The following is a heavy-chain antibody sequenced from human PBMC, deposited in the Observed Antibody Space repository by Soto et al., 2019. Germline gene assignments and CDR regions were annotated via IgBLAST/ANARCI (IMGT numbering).Heavy chain of an antibody. V-gene: IGHV1-18*01. CDR3: ARDRLRNDAFDI. Sequence: ASVKVSCKASGYIFTSYGISWVRQAPGQGLEWMGWISAYNGNTNHAQKLQGRVTVTTDTSTSTAYMELRSLRSDDTAVYYCARDRLRNDAFDIWGQGTMVTVSS. J-gene: IGHJ3*02. CDR1: GYIFTSYG. D-gene: IGHD3-16*01. CDR2: ISAYNGNT.